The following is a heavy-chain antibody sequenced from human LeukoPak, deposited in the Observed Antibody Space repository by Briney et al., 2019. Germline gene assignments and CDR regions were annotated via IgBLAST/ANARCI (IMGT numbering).Heavy chain of an antibody. CDR2: ISYDGGNK. J-gene: IGHJ4*02. Sequence: PGGSLRLSCAASGFTFSSYGMHWVRQAPGKGLEWVAVISYDGGNKYYTDSVKGRFTISRDNSKNTLYLQMNSLRAEDTAVYYCAKTYSSGAMSLYFDYWGQGTLVTVSS. CDR1: GFTFSSYG. V-gene: IGHV3-30*18. CDR3: AKTYSSGAMSLYFDY. D-gene: IGHD6-19*01.